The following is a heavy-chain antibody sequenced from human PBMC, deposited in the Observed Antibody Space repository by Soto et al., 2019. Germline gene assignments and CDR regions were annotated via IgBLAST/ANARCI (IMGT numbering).Heavy chain of an antibody. CDR1: GFTFSSYS. J-gene: IGHJ6*02. CDR2: IGSSSSYI. Sequence: GGSLRLSCAASGFTFSSYSMNWVRQAPGKGLEWVSSIGSSSSYIYYADSVKGRFTISRDNAKNSLYLQMNSLRAEDTAVYYCARELFESYYYYGMDVWGQGTTVTVSS. CDR3: ARELFESYYYYGMDV. V-gene: IGHV3-21*01. D-gene: IGHD3-9*01.